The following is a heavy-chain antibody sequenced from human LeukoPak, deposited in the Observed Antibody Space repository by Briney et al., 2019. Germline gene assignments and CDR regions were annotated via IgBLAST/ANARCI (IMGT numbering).Heavy chain of an antibody. J-gene: IGHJ4*02. V-gene: IGHV1-8*01. CDR2: MNPNSGNT. Sequence: ASVKVSCKAFGYTFTSYDINWVRQATGQGLEWMGWMNPNSGNTGYAQKFQGRVTMTRNASISTAYMELSSLRSEDTAVYYCARGITRGVTVGGYWGQGTLVTVSS. CDR1: GYTFTSYD. CDR3: ARGITRGVTVGGY. D-gene: IGHD3-10*01.